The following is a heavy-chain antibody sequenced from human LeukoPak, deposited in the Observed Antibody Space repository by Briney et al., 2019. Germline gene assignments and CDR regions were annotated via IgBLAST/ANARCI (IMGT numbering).Heavy chain of an antibody. D-gene: IGHD3-10*01. CDR1: GFTFSSYS. V-gene: IGHV3-21*01. J-gene: IGHJ5*02. CDR2: ISSSSSYI. CDR3: ARDGVRGVINWFDP. Sequence: GGSLRLSCAASGFTFSSYSMNWVRQAPGKGLEWVSSISSSSSYIYYADSVKGRFTISRDNAKNSLYLQMNSLRVEDTAVYYCARDGVRGVINWFDPWGQGTLVTVSS.